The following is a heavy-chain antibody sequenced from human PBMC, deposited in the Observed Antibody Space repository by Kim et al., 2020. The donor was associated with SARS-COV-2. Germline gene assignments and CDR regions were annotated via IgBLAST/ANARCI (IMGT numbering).Heavy chain of an antibody. CDR3: AKGDCTSTSCYTIDY. V-gene: IGHV3-23*01. Sequence: DAVKGRFTISRDNSKNTLYLQMNSLRPEATAAYYCAKGDCTSTSCYTIDYWGRGTLVTVSS. J-gene: IGHJ4*02. D-gene: IGHD2-2*02.